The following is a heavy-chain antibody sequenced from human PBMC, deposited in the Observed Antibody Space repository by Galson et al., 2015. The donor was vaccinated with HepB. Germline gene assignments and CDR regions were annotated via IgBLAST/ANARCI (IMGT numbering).Heavy chain of an antibody. CDR2: IYYRGST. Sequence: SETLSLTCSVSGGSMSRTSFYWGWIRQPPGKGLEWIGNIYYRGSTSYNPSLKSRVSMSVDTSKNHFSLELTSVTDADTAVYYCARGGNTHELNNLFDPWGQGTLVIVSS. V-gene: IGHV4-39*02. CDR3: ARGGNTHELNNLFDP. J-gene: IGHJ5*02. CDR1: GGSMSRTSFY. D-gene: IGHD1-1*01.